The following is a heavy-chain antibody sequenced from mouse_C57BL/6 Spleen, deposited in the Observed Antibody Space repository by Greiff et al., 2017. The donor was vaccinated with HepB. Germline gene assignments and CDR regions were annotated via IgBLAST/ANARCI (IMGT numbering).Heavy chain of an antibody. CDR2: IWRGGST. CDR3: AKERLGYYAMDY. V-gene: IGHV2-5*01. Sequence: VKLMESGPGLVQPSQSLSITCTVSGFSLTSYGVHWVRQSPGKGLEWLGVIWRGGSTDYNAAFMSRLSITKDNSKSQVFFKMNSLQADDTAIYYCAKERLGYYAMDYWGQGTSVTVSS. CDR1: GFSLTSYG. J-gene: IGHJ4*01. D-gene: IGHD4-1*01.